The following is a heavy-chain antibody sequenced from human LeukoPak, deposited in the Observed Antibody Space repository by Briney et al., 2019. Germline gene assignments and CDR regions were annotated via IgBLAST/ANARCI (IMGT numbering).Heavy chain of an antibody. V-gene: IGHV4-34*01. Sequence: SETLSLTCAVYGGSFSGYYWSWIRQPPGKGLEWIGEINHSGSTNYNPSLKSRVTISVDTSKNQFSLKLSSVTAADTAVYYCASHHKTSYRGNSGGIDYWAQGTLVTVTS. D-gene: IGHD4-23*01. CDR3: ASHHKTSYRGNSGGIDY. J-gene: IGHJ4*02. CDR1: GGSFSGYY. CDR2: INHSGST.